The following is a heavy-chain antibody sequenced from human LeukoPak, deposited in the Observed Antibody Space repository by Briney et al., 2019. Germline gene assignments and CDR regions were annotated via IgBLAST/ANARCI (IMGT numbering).Heavy chain of an antibody. J-gene: IGHJ6*03. Sequence: PGETLRLSCAASGFTFSNYALSWVRQAPGKGLEWVSGIHGSGDNTYYADSVKGRFTSSRDNSKNTLFRQMNNLRVEDTAVYYCATNPPQYSGSSYYYYFYMDVWGKGTAVTISS. V-gene: IGHV3-23*01. CDR2: IHGSGDNT. D-gene: IGHD1-26*01. CDR3: ATNPPQYSGSSYYYYFYMDV. CDR1: GFTFSNYA.